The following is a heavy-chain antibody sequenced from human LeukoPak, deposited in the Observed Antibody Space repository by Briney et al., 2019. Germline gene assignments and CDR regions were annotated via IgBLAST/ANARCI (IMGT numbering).Heavy chain of an antibody. V-gene: IGHV1-18*01. CDR2: ISAYNGNT. Sequence: ASVKVSCKASGYTFTSYGISWVRQAPGQGLEWMGWISAYNGNTNHAQKLQGRVTMTTDTSTSTAYMELRSLRSDDTAVYYCATSRSGLQTKGTFDYWGQGTLVTVSS. D-gene: IGHD3-22*01. J-gene: IGHJ4*02. CDR3: ATSRSGLQTKGTFDY. CDR1: GYTFTSYG.